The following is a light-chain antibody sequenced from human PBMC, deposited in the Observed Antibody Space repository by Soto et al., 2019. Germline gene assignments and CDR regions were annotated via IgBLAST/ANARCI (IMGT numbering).Light chain of an antibody. CDR1: QSVSSSY. Sequence: EVVLTQSPGTLSLSPGERATFSCRASQSVSSSYIAWYQQKRGQAPRRLIYGASIRATGIPDRFSGSGSGTEFTLTISSLQPDDFATYYCQQYNSYSETFGQGTKVDIK. V-gene: IGKV3-20*01. CDR3: QQYNSYSET. J-gene: IGKJ1*01. CDR2: GAS.